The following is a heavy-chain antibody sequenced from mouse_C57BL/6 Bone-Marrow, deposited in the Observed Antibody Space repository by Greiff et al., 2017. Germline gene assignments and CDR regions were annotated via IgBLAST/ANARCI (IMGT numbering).Heavy chain of an antibody. V-gene: IGHV1-42*01. CDR2: INPSTGGT. CDR3: ARSRYYGSSYCFDT. J-gene: IGHJ2*01. Sequence: DVQLQESGPELVKPGASVKISCKASGYSFTGYYMNWVKQSPEKSLEWIGEINPSTGGTTYNQKFKAKATLTVDKSSSTADMQLKSLTSEDSAVYYCARSRYYGSSYCFDTWGRGTTLTVSS. D-gene: IGHD1-1*01. CDR1: GYSFTGYY.